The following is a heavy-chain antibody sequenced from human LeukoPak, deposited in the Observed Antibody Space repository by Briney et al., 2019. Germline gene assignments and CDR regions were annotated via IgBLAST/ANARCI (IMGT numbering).Heavy chain of an antibody. CDR3: ARVSPYPVFADDY. CDR1: GYTFTSYA. CDR2: INTNTWNP. V-gene: IGHV7-4-1*02. J-gene: IGHJ4*02. D-gene: IGHD2-21*01. Sequence: ASVKVSFKASGYTFTSYAMNWVRQAPGQGLELMGWINTNTWNPTYAQGFTGRFVFSLDTSVSTAYLQISSLKAEDTAVYYCARVSPYPVFADDYWGQGTLVTVSS.